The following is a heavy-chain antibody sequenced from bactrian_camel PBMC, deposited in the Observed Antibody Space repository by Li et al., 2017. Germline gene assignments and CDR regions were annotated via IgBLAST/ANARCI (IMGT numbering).Heavy chain of an antibody. CDR3: AKDRQYSGDWVWEYDY. CDR1: GYSTSGSYC. Sequence: DVQLVESGGGTVKPGGSLRLSCQASGYSTSGSYCMGWFRQAPGKEREGVASIDKNGKTDYADSVKGRFTISRDNLKNTLYLQLNSLKREDTAMYFCAKDRQYSGDWVWEYDYWGQGTQVTVS. V-gene: IGHV3S67*01. J-gene: IGHJ4*01. D-gene: IGHD2*01. CDR2: IDKNGKT.